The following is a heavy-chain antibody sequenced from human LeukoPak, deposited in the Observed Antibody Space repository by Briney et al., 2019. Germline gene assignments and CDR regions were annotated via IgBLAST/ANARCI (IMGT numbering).Heavy chain of an antibody. V-gene: IGHV4-39*07. CDR3: ARGGARPEYFQH. D-gene: IGHD1-26*01. CDR2: GDYSGGT. J-gene: IGHJ1*01. CDR1: GDSFSSVTDY. Sequence: PSETLSLTCSVSGDSFSSVTDYWAWIRQPPGKGLEWIASGDYSGGTYYNPSLESRVAISADMSKKQISLKLTSVTAADTAVYYCARGGARPEYFQHWGQGTLVTVSS.